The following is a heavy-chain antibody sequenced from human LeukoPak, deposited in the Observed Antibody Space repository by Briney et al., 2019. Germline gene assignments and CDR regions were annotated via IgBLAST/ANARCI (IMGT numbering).Heavy chain of an antibody. CDR3: ARDSGGSCGY. D-gene: IGHD2-15*01. V-gene: IGHV3-30-3*01. Sequence: PGRSLRLSCAASGFTFSSYAMHWVRQAPGKGLEWVAVISYDGSNKYYADSVKGRFTISRDNPKNTLYLQMNSLRAEDTAVYYCARDSGGSCGYWGQGTLVTVSS. CDR2: ISYDGSNK. J-gene: IGHJ4*02. CDR1: GFTFSSYA.